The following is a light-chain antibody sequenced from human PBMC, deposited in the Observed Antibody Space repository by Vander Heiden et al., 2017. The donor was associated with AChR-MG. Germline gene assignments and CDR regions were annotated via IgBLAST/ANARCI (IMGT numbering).Light chain of an antibody. V-gene: IGKV1-39*01. J-gene: IGKJ1*01. CDR3: QHSYSTVT. CDR1: QSISSY. Sequence: DIQMTQSPSCLSASVGDRVTITFRASQSISSYLNWYQQKPGQAPKLLIYAASSLQSGVPSRFSGSGSGTDFTLTISRLQHEDFATYYCQHSYSTVTFGQGTKVEIK. CDR2: AAS.